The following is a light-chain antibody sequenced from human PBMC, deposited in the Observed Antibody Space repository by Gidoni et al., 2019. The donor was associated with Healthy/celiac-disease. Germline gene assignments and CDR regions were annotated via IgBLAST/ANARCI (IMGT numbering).Light chain of an antibody. Sequence: DIQMTQSPSSLSASVGDRVTIPCRASQSISSYLNWYQQKPGKAPKLLIYAASSLQSGVPSRFSGSGSGTDFTLTISSLQPEDFATYYCQQSYSTRCSFGQGTKLEIK. CDR3: QQSYSTRCS. J-gene: IGKJ2*04. CDR2: AAS. CDR1: QSISSY. V-gene: IGKV1-39*01.